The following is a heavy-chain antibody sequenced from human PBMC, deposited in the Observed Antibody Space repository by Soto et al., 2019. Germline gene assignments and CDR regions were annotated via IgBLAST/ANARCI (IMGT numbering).Heavy chain of an antibody. CDR3: GRHSRDDNSQGGSGIPDF. D-gene: IGHD4-4*01. CDR2: IYFSGST. Sequence: SETLSLTCTVFGGSISSRLYYWDWIRQPPGKGLEWIGNIYFSGSTYYNPSLRSRVSISVDTSNNQFSLELSSVTAADTAVYFCGRHSRDDNSQGGSGIPDFGGRGPLVTVSS. CDR1: GGSISSRLYY. V-gene: IGHV4-39*01. J-gene: IGHJ4*02.